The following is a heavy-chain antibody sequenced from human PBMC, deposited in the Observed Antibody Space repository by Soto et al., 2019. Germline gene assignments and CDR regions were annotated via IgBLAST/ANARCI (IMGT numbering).Heavy chain of an antibody. CDR2: IIPIFGTA. J-gene: IGHJ6*02. Sequence: QVQLVQSGAEVKKPGSSVKVSCKASGGTFSSYAVSWVRQAPGQGLEWMGGIIPIFGTANYAQKFQGRVTITADESTSTAYMELSSLRSEDTAVYYCASRITMVRGPHVYYYYGMDVWGQGTTVTVSS. CDR1: GGTFSSYA. V-gene: IGHV1-69*01. CDR3: ASRITMVRGPHVYYYYGMDV. D-gene: IGHD3-10*01.